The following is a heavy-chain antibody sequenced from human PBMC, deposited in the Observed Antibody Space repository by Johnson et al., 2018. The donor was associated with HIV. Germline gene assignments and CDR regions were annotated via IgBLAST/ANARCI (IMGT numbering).Heavy chain of an antibody. D-gene: IGHD6-19*01. CDR1: GFTFSSYG. Sequence: QVQLVESGGALVQPGGSLRLSCAASGFTFSSYGMHWVRQAPGKGLEWVAIISNDGSNKYYADSVKGRFTISRDNSKNTLYLQMNSLRVEDTAVYYCAKDGGWPENAFDIWGQGTMVTVSS. V-gene: IGHV3-30*18. J-gene: IGHJ3*02. CDR3: AKDGGWPENAFDI. CDR2: ISNDGSNK.